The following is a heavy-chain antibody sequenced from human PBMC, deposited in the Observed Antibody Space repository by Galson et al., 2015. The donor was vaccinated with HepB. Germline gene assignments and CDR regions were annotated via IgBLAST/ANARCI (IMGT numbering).Heavy chain of an antibody. CDR2: SRNKAYSYTT. J-gene: IGHJ4*02. V-gene: IGHV3-72*01. D-gene: IGHD6-13*01. CDR3: ASSYSSSWSYFDF. Sequence: SLRLSCAASGFSFSDHYIVWVRQAPGKGLEWVGRSRNKAYSYTTEYAASVKGRFTISRDDSKNSLYLQMNSLKTEDTAVYYCASSYSSSWSYFDFWGQGTLVTVSS. CDR1: GFSFSDHY.